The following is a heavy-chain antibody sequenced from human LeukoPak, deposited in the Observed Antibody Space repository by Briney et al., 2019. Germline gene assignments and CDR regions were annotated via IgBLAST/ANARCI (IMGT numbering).Heavy chain of an antibody. CDR1: GYTFTNYY. CDR2: TRPSSGRT. CDR3: AREGPETYNFDF. Sequence: GASVKVSCKTSGYTFTNYYMHWVRQAPGQGPEWMGITRPSSGRTSYPQKFQGRVTMTWDMSTSTFYMELSSLTSDDTAVYYCAREGPETYNFDFWGQGTLVNVSS. J-gene: IGHJ4*02. D-gene: IGHD1-14*01. V-gene: IGHV1-46*01.